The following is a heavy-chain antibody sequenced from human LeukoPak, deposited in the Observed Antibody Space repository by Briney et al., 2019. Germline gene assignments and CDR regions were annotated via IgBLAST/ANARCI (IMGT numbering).Heavy chain of an antibody. CDR1: GGSISSYY. CDR2: IYYSGST. J-gene: IGHJ4*02. V-gene: IGHV4-59*01. CDR3: ARVTGYMIEDYFDY. Sequence: PSETLSLTCTVSGGSISSYYWSWIRQPPGRGLEWIGYIYYSGSTNYNPSLKSRVTISVDTSKNQFSLRLSSVTAADTAVYYCARVTGYMIEDYFDYWGQGTLVTVSS. D-gene: IGHD3-22*01.